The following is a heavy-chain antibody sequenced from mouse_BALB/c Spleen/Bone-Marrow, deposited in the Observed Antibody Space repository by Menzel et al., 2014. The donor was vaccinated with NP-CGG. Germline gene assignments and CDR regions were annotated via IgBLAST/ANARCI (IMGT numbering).Heavy chain of an antibody. V-gene: IGHV1-54*01. CDR1: GYAFTNYL. J-gene: IGHJ2*01. CDR2: INPGSGGT. D-gene: IGHD1-1*01. CDR3: ARSYYGSPYFDY. Sequence: VQLQQSGAELVRPGTSVKVSCKASGYAFTNYLIEWVKQRPGQGLEWIGVINPGSGGTNYKEKFKGKATLTADKSSSTAYMQFSSLTSDDSAVYFCARSYYGSPYFDYWSQGTTLTVSS.